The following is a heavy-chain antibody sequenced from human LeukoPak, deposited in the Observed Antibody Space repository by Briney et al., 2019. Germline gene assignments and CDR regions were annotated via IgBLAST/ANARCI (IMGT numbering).Heavy chain of an antibody. Sequence: GGSLRLSCAASGFTFSSYWMNWVRQAPGKGLEWVSNIKQDRSEKYYVDSVKGRFTISRDNAENSLYLQMSSLRAEDTALYFCARGETSYAYWGQGTLVTVSS. D-gene: IGHD5-18*01. J-gene: IGHJ4*02. V-gene: IGHV3-7*03. CDR2: IKQDRSEK. CDR3: ARGETSYAY. CDR1: GFTFSSYW.